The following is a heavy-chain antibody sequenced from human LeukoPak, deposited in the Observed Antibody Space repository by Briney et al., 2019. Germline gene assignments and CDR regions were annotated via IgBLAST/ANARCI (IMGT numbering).Heavy chain of an antibody. J-gene: IGHJ6*03. CDR1: GFTFSSYW. Sequence: GGSLRLSCAASGFTFSSYWMSWVRQAPGKGLEWVSAISGSGSSTYYAASVKGRFTISRDNSKNTLYLQMNSLRAEDTAVYYCAKNYGSGSSVKYYYYMDVWGKGTTVTVSS. CDR3: AKNYGSGSSVKYYYYMDV. D-gene: IGHD3-10*01. V-gene: IGHV3-23*01. CDR2: ISGSGSST.